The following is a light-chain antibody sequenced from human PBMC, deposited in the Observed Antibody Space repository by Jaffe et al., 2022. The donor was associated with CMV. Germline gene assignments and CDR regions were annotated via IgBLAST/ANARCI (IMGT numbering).Light chain of an antibody. V-gene: IGKV1-27*01. CDR3: QKYNSAPST. Sequence: DIQMTQSPSSLSASVGDRVTISCRASQAISKYLAWYQQKPGKVPKLLIYAASTLQSGVPSRFSGSGSGTDFTLTISSLQPEDAATYYCQKYNSAPSTFGPGTKVDIK. CDR1: QAISKY. CDR2: AAS. J-gene: IGKJ3*01.